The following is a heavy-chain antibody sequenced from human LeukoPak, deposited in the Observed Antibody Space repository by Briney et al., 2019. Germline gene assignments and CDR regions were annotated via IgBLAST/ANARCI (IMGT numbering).Heavy chain of an antibody. J-gene: IGHJ3*02. CDR3: ARDYYGSGSYSYDAFDI. D-gene: IGHD3-10*01. CDR1: GGTFSSYA. Sequence: GSSVKVSCKASGGTFSSYAISWVLQAPGQGLEWMGGIIPIFGTANYAQKLQGRVTITTDESTSKAYMELSSLRSEDTAVYYCARDYYGSGSYSYDAFDIWGQGTVVTVSS. V-gene: IGHV1-69*05. CDR2: IIPIFGTA.